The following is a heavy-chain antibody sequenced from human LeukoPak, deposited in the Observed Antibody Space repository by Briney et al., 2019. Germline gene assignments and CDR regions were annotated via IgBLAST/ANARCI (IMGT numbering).Heavy chain of an antibody. Sequence: PSETLSLTCTVSGDSISRSDYYWGWIRQPPGKGLEWIGSIYYSRSTYYNPSLKSRITISVDTTKNQFSLKLSSVTAADTAVYYCTRLLVGVITTHSGDYWGQGTRVTVSS. CDR3: TRLLVGVITTHSGDY. J-gene: IGHJ4*02. CDR2: IYYSRST. D-gene: IGHD3-22*01. V-gene: IGHV4-39*01. CDR1: GDSISRSDYY.